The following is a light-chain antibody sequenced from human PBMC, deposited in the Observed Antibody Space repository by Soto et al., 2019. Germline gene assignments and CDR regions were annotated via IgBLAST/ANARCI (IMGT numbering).Light chain of an antibody. CDR2: EVS. V-gene: IGLV2-14*01. Sequence: QSALTQPASVSGSPGQSITISCTGTSSDVGGYNYVSWYQQHPGKAPKLMIYEVSNRPSGVSNRFSGSKSGNTASLTISGLQGEDEADYYCGSYTYSSIPYVFGTGTKLTVL. J-gene: IGLJ1*01. CDR1: SSDVGGYNY. CDR3: GSYTYSSIPYV.